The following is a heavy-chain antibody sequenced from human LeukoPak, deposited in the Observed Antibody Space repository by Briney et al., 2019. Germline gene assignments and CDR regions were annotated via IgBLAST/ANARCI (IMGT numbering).Heavy chain of an antibody. D-gene: IGHD3-10*01. V-gene: IGHV3-21*01. CDR2: ISSSSSYI. Sequence: GGSLRLSCAASGFTFSSYSMNWVRQAPGKGLEWVSSISSSSSYIYYADSVKGRFTISRDNAENSLYLQMNSLRAEDTAVYYCARTDYYGSGSYEEPNWFDPWGQGTLVTVSS. CDR3: ARTDYYGSGSYEEPNWFDP. J-gene: IGHJ5*02. CDR1: GFTFSSYS.